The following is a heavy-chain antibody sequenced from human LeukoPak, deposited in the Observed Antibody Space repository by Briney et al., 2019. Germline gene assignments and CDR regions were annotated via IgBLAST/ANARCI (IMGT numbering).Heavy chain of an antibody. CDR2: INQDGNER. D-gene: IGHD2-21*01. CDR3: AAGDSFDY. J-gene: IGHJ4*02. Sequence: GXSLRLSCAVSGLIFGNYWMSWVRQAPGKGVEWVANINQDGNERYYVDSVKGRYTISRDNAKNSLYLQLNSLRAEDTAVYYCAAGDSFDYWGQGALVTVSS. CDR1: GLIFGNYW. V-gene: IGHV3-7*01.